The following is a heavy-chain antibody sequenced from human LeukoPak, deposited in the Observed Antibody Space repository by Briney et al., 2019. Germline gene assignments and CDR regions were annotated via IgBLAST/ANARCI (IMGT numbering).Heavy chain of an antibody. CDR1: GFTFSDYW. J-gene: IGHJ4*02. CDR2: ISTDGSFT. D-gene: IGHD1-26*01. V-gene: IGHV3-74*01. Sequence: GGSLRLSCGASGFTFSDYWMNWVRQAPGKGLVWVSRISTDGSFTRYTDSVQGRFIISRDTAKNTLFLQMNSLRADDTAVYYCAREARVGGALQYWGQGTLVTVSS. CDR3: AREARVGGALQY.